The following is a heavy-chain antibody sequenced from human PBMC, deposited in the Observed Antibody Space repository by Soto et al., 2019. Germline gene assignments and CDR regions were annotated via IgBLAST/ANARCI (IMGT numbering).Heavy chain of an antibody. V-gene: IGHV1-69*14. Sequence: QVQLVQSGAEVKKPGSSVKVSCKTSGGTFSSYAINWVRQAPGQGLEWMGGIIPIFGTANYAQKFQGRITIPADKPTNTAYMELRSRRYGYMAVYYCACSPPPTVTMYSRFFDLWGRGTLVTVSS. D-gene: IGHD4-17*01. CDR2: IIPIFGTA. J-gene: IGHJ2*01. CDR3: ACSPPPTVTMYSRFFDL. CDR1: GGTFSSYA.